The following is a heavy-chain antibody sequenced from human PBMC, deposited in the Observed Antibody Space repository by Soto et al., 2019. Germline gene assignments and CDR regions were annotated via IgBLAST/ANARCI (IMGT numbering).Heavy chain of an antibody. J-gene: IGHJ6*02. Sequence: QVQLQESGPGLVKPSQTLSLTCSVSGGSISSGGYYWSWIRQPPGKGLEWIGYIYYSANTHYNPSLKGQVSISADKSKNQFSLNLSSVTAADTAVYYCARSGGNSYYYGMDVWGQGTTVTVSS. CDR2: IYYSANT. CDR1: GGSISSGGYY. D-gene: IGHD3-10*01. CDR3: ARSGGNSYYYGMDV. V-gene: IGHV4-31*02.